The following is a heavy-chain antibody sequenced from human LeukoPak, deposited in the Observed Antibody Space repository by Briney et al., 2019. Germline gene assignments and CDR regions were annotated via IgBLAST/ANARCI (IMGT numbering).Heavy chain of an antibody. Sequence: GASVKVSCKVSGYTLTELSMHWVRQAPGKGLEWMGGFDPEDGETIYAQKFQGRVTMTEDTSTDTAYMELSSLRSEDTAVYYCATERYYDILTGHWFDPWGQGTLVTVSS. CDR2: FDPEDGET. CDR1: GYTLTELS. J-gene: IGHJ5*02. V-gene: IGHV1-24*01. D-gene: IGHD3-9*01. CDR3: ATERYYDILTGHWFDP.